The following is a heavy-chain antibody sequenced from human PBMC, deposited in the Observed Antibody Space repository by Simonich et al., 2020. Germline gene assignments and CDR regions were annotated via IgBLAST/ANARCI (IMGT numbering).Heavy chain of an antibody. CDR1: GYTFTSSG. Sequence: QVQLVQSGAEVKKPGASVKVSCKASGYTFTSSGISWVRQAPGQGLEGMGGISAYNGNTNYAKKLQGRVTMTTDTSTSTAYMELRSLRSDDTAVYYCARSTTGTTAFDIWGQGTMVTVSS. J-gene: IGHJ3*02. V-gene: IGHV1-18*01. CDR3: ARSTTGTTAFDI. CDR2: ISAYNGNT. D-gene: IGHD1-1*01.